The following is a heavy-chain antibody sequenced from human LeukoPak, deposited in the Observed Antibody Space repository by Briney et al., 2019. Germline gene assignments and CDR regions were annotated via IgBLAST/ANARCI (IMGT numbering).Heavy chain of an antibody. Sequence: ASVKVSCKASGYTFTSYGISWMRQAPGQGLEWMGWISGYTGNTNYAQKLQGRVTMTTDTSTSTAYMELRSLRSDDTAVYYCAREGHCSSTVCYDPYNWFDPWGQGTLVTVSS. CDR2: ISGYTGNT. J-gene: IGHJ5*02. CDR1: GYTFTSYG. CDR3: AREGHCSSTVCYDPYNWFDP. V-gene: IGHV1-18*01. D-gene: IGHD2-2*01.